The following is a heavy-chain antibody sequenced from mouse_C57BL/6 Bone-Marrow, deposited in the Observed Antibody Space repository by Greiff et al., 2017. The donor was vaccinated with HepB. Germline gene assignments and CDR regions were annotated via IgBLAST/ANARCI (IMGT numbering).Heavy chain of an antibody. CDR3: TKAYYGSSPFDY. J-gene: IGHJ2*01. V-gene: IGHV1-5*01. D-gene: IGHD1-1*01. CDR2: IYPGNSDT. CDR1: GYTFTSYW. Sequence: VQLQQSGTVLARPGASVKMSCKTSGYTFTSYWMHWVKQRPGQGLEWIGAIYPGNSDTSYNQKFKGKAKLTAVTSASTAYMELSSLTNEDSAVYYCTKAYYGSSPFDYWGRGTTLTVSS.